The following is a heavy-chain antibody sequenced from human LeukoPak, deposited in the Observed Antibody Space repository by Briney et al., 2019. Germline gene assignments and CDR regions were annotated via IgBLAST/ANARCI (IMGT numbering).Heavy chain of an antibody. Sequence: SETLSLTCTVSGGSISGRSYFWGWIRQPPGKGLEWIGSIYYSGSTYYNPSLKSRVTISVDTSKNQFSLRLNSVTAADTAVYYCVMWFGELYYFDYWGQGTLVTVSS. CDR3: VMWFGELYYFDY. J-gene: IGHJ4*02. CDR2: IYYSGST. V-gene: IGHV4-39*01. D-gene: IGHD3-10*01. CDR1: GGSISGRSYF.